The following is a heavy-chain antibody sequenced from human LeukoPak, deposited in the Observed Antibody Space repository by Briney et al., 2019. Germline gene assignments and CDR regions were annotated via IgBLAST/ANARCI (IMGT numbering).Heavy chain of an antibody. CDR1: GFTFDNYA. V-gene: IGHV3-23*01. CDR2: IGDSGGST. J-gene: IGHJ4*02. D-gene: IGHD4-17*01. CDR3: AKGGSLTTVTHFDY. Sequence: GGSLRLSCAASGFTFDNYAMTWVRQAPGKGLEWVSGIGDSGGSTYYADSVKGRFTISRDNSKNTLYLQMNSLRAEDTAVYYCAKGGSLTTVTHFDYWGQGTLVTVSS.